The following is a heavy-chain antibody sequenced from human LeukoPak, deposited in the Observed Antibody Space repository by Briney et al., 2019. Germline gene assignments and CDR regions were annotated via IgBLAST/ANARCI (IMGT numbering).Heavy chain of an antibody. J-gene: IGHJ4*02. CDR1: GFTFGDYA. Sequence: GGSLRLSCTTSGFTFGDYAMTWVRQAPGKGLEWVGLIRSEAYGGTAEYAAPVKGRFTISRDDSKRIAYLQMSSLKTEDTAVYYCTKDQTPFYWGQGSLVTVSS. CDR3: TKDQTPFY. V-gene: IGHV3-49*04. CDR2: IRSEAYGGTA.